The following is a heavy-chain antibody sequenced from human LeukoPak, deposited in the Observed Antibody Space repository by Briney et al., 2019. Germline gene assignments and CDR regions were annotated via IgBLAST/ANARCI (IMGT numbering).Heavy chain of an antibody. V-gene: IGHV3-23*01. CDR2: IRGNGET. J-gene: IGHJ4*02. CDR3: AKRAPDCTTTSCYFVSFDY. Sequence: GGSLRLSCAASGLSFSSFAMSWVRQGPARGLEWVSSIRGNGETFYADSVKGRFTLSSDSSRSTVYFQLNNLRVEDTAIYYCAKRAPDCTTTSCYFVSFDYWGQGTLVTVSS. CDR1: GLSFSSFA. D-gene: IGHD2-2*01.